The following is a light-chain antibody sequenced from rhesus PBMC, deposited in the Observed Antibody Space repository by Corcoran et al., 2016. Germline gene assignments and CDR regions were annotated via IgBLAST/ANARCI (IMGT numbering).Light chain of an antibody. CDR2: DAA. V-gene: IGKV3-42*02. CDR3: QQYNNSLT. Sequence: ETVVTQSPATLSLSPGERATLSCRASQSVGSNLAWYQQKPGQAPKLLIYDAASRATGIPDRFSGSGSGTEFTLTISSLEPEEVGVYYCQQYNNSLTFGGGTKVEIK. CDR1: QSVGSN. J-gene: IGKJ4*01.